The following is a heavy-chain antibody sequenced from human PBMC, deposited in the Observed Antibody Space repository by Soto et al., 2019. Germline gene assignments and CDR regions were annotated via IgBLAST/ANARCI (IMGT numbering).Heavy chain of an antibody. V-gene: IGHV1-69*06. Sequence: ASVKVSCKSSGDTFTNYAISWVRQAPGQGLEWMGGIIPFFNTSNYAQNFQGRIRMTADKSTDTVYMDLTGLTSEDTAIYYCARTLWEDISMETAAKHYFYCLDVWGQGTAVTVSS. CDR1: GDTFTNYA. D-gene: IGHD5-18*01. J-gene: IGHJ6*02. CDR3: ARTLWEDISMETAAKHYFYCLDV. CDR2: IIPFFNTS.